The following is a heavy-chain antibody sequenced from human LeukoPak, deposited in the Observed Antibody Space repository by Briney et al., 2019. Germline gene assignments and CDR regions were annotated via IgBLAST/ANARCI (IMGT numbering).Heavy chain of an antibody. CDR3: ARGRSGSYLEEDAFDI. Sequence: GRSLRLSCAASGFTFSSYGMHWVRQAPGKGLEWVAVIWYDGSNKYYADSVKGRFTISRDNSKNTLYLQMNSLRAKDTAVYYCARGRSGSYLEEDAFDIWGQGTMVTVSS. CDR1: GFTFSSYG. J-gene: IGHJ3*02. CDR2: IWYDGSNK. V-gene: IGHV3-33*01. D-gene: IGHD1-26*01.